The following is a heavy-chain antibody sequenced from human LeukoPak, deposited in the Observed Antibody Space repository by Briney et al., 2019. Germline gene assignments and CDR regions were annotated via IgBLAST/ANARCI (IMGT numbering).Heavy chain of an antibody. J-gene: IGHJ4*02. V-gene: IGHV5-51*01. CDR1: GYSFTSYW. Sequence: PGESLKISCKGSGYSFTSYWIGWVRQMPGKGLEWMGIIYPGDSDTRYSPSFQGQVTISADKSISTAYLQWSSLKASDTAMYYCARQAAYCSGGSCCGDYWGQGTLVTVSS. D-gene: IGHD2-15*01. CDR3: ARQAAYCSGGSCCGDY. CDR2: IYPGDSDT.